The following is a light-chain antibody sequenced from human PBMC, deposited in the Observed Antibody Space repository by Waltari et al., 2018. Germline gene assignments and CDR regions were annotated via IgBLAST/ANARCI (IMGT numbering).Light chain of an antibody. CDR1: QSLTKRY. CDR2: GSS. CDR3: QQYESSVLYT. Sequence: VLTQAPATLSLSPGERAPLSSRAQQSLTKRYLAWYQQKPGQAPRLLIYGSSSRAAGIPDRFSGSGSGTDFTLTISRLEPEDFAVYYCQQYESSVLYTFGQGTKLEIK. V-gene: IGKV3-20*01. J-gene: IGKJ2*01.